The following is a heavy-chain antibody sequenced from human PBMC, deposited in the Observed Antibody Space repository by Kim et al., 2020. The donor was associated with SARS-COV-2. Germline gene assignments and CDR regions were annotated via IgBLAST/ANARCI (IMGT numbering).Heavy chain of an antibody. CDR1: GGSISSSNW. CDR3: ARAPRCSTSCHYYYYYGMDV. J-gene: IGHJ6*02. Sequence: SETLSLTCAVSGGSISSSNWWSWVRQPPGKGLEWIGEIYHSGSTNYNPSLKSRVTISVDKSKNQFSLKLSSVTAADTAVYYCARAPRCSTSCHYYYYYGMDVWGQGTTVTVSS. D-gene: IGHD2-2*01. CDR2: IYHSGST. V-gene: IGHV4-4*02.